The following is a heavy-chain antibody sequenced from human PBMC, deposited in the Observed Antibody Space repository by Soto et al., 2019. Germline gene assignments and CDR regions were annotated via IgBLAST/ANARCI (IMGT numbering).Heavy chain of an antibody. D-gene: IGHD3-16*01. CDR1: GGTFSSYA. V-gene: IGHV1-69*01. CDR2: SIPIFGTA. J-gene: IGHJ5*02. CDR3: ARSARIGARANWFDP. Sequence: QVQLVQSGAEVKKPGSSVKVSCKASGGTFSSYAISWVRQAPGQGLEWMGGSIPIFGTANYAQKFQGRVTITADESTRTADMELSSLRAEDTAVYYCARSARIGARANWFDPWGQGTLVTVSA.